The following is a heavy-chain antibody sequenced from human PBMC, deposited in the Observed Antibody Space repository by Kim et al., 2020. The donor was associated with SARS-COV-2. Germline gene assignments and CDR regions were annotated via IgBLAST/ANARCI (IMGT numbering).Heavy chain of an antibody. CDR1: GFSLSTSGVG. CDR3: AHTVEGWGAMVIPYFQH. CDR2: IYWDDDK. J-gene: IGHJ1*01. V-gene: IGHV2-5*02. Sequence: SGPTLVKPTQTLTLTCTFSGFSLSTSGVGVGWIRQPPGKALEWLALIYWDDDKRYSPSLKSRLTITKDTSKNQVVLTMTNMDPVDTATYYCAHTVEGWGAMVIPYFQHWGQGTLVTVSS. D-gene: IGHD5-18*01.